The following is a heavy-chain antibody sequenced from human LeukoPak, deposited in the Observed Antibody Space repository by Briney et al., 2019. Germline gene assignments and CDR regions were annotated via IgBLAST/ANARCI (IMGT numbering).Heavy chain of an antibody. CDR2: ISYDGSNE. CDR1: GFTFSSYA. CDR3: ARGSTPRRWELLQFRYYYYYYGMDV. Sequence: GGSLRLSCAASGFTFSSYAVHWVRQAPGKGLEWVAVISYDGSNEYYADSVKGRFTISRDNSKNTLYLQMNSLRAEDTAVYYCARGSTPRRWELLQFRYYYYYYGMDVWGQGTTVTVSS. V-gene: IGHV3-30*04. D-gene: IGHD1-26*01. J-gene: IGHJ6*02.